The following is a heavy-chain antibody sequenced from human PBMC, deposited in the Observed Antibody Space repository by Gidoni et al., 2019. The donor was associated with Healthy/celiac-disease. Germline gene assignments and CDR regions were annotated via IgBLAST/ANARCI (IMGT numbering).Heavy chain of an antibody. V-gene: IGHV6-1*01. CDR1: GDSVSSQSAA. Sequence: QVQLQQSGPGLVQPSQTLSLTCAISGDSVSSQSAASNWIRQSPSRGLEWLGRTYYTSKWYNDYAVSVKSRISISPDTSKNQFSLQLNSVTPEDTAMYYCARVVDPWGSSSRFDYWGQGTLVTVSS. D-gene: IGHD6-13*01. CDR2: TYYTSKWYN. CDR3: ARVVDPWGSSSRFDY. J-gene: IGHJ4*02.